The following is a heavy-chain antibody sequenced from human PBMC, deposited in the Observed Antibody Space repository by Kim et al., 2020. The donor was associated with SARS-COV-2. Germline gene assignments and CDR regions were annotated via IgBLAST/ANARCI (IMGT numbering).Heavy chain of an antibody. J-gene: IGHJ4*02. V-gene: IGHV1-69*13. CDR3: AREMVYYDSSGYYFYY. CDR1: GGTFSSYA. CDR2: IIPIFGTA. Sequence: SVKVSCKASGGTFSSYAISWVRQAPGQGLEWMGGIIPIFGTANYAQKFQGRVTITADESTSTAYMELSSLRSEDTAVYYCAREMVYYDSSGYYFYYWGQGTLVTVSS. D-gene: IGHD3-22*01.